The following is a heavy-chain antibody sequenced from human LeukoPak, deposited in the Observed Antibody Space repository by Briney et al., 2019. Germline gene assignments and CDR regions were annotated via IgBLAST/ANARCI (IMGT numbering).Heavy chain of an antibody. D-gene: IGHD3-16*02. Sequence: GAPVKVSCKASGYTFTSYGISWVLQAPGQGLEWMGWISAYNGNTNYAQKLQGRVTMTTDTSTSTAYMELRSLRSDDTAVYYCARAPWYVWGSYRLYYFDYWGQGTLVTVSS. V-gene: IGHV1-18*01. J-gene: IGHJ4*02. CDR1: GYTFTSYG. CDR3: ARAPWYVWGSYRLYYFDY. CDR2: ISAYNGNT.